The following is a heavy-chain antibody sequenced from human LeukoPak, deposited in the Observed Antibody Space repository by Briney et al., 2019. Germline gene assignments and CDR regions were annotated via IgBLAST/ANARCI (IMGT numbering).Heavy chain of an antibody. CDR2: IYSDGTT. D-gene: IGHD3-3*01. J-gene: IGHJ5*02. V-gene: IGHV3-53*05. Sequence: PGGSLRLSCAASGFTVSNNYMSWVRQAPGKKLEWVSDIYSDGTTFYADSVKGRFTISRDNSKNTLYLQMNSLRAEDTAVYYCARDPPVYYDFWSGSNWFDPWGQGTLVTVSS. CDR3: ARDPPVYYDFWSGSNWFDP. CDR1: GFTVSNNY.